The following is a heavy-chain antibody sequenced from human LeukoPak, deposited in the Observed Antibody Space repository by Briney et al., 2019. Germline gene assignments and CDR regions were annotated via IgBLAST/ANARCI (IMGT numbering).Heavy chain of an antibody. CDR2: IYYSGST. CDR3: ARGTDPEYYYYYMDV. Sequence: SETLSLTCTVSGGSISSYYWSWIRQPPGKGLEWIGYIYYSGSTSYNPSLKSRVTISVDTSKNQFSLKLSSVTAADTAVYYCARGTDPEYYYYYMDVWGKGTTVTVSS. V-gene: IGHV4-59*01. J-gene: IGHJ6*03. CDR1: GGSISSYY.